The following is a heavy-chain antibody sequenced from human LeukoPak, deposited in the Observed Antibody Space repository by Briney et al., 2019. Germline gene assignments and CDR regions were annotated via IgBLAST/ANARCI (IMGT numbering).Heavy chain of an antibody. CDR3: ARAYCGGDCS. Sequence: PGGSLRLSCAASGFTFSVFEMNWVRQAPGKGLEWVSAISGSGGSTYYADSVKGRFAISRDNSKNTLYLQMNSLRAEDTAVYYCARAYCGGDCSWGQGTLVTVSS. CDR2: ISGSGGST. J-gene: IGHJ5*02. V-gene: IGHV3-23*01. CDR1: GFTFSVFE. D-gene: IGHD2-21*02.